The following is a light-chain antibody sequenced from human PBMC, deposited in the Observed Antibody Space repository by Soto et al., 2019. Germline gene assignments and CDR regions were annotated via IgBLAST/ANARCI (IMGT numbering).Light chain of an antibody. J-gene: IGLJ3*02. Sequence: QSVLTQPPSASVTPGQRVTISCSGSSTNIRSNTVNWYQKLPGTAPKLLIYNNNQRPSGVPDRFSGSKSGTSASLAISGLQSEDEADYYCAAWDDSLNGWVFRGGTKLTVL. CDR3: AAWDDSLNGWV. V-gene: IGLV1-44*01. CDR1: STNIRSNT. CDR2: NNN.